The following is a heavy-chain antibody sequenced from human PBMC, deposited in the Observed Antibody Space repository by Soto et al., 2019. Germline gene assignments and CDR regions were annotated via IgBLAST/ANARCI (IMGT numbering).Heavy chain of an antibody. CDR1: GFTFSSYW. CDR2: IKQDGSEK. Sequence: GSLRLSCAASGFTFSSYWMSWVRQAPGQGLEWAANIKQDGSEKYYVDSVKGRFTISRDNAKNSLYLQMNSLRAEDTAVYYCARRRVVRGVTSYYYYGMDVWGQGTTVTVSS. CDR3: ARRRVVRGVTSYYYYGMDV. V-gene: IGHV3-7*01. J-gene: IGHJ6*02. D-gene: IGHD3-10*01.